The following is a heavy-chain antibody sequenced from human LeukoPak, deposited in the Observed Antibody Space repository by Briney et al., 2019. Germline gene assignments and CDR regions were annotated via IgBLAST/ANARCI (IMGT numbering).Heavy chain of an antibody. J-gene: IGHJ4*02. D-gene: IGHD3-22*01. Sequence: GGPLRPSCAASGFTVSSSYMSWVRQAPGKGLEWVSIIHSDGSTYYADSVKGRFTISRDTSKNTLYLQMNSLRGEDTAMYYCARDLDYYDSSGSHRRRNYFDYWGQGTLVTVSS. CDR3: ARDLDYYDSSGSHRRRNYFDY. V-gene: IGHV3-53*01. CDR2: IHSDGST. CDR1: GFTVSSSY.